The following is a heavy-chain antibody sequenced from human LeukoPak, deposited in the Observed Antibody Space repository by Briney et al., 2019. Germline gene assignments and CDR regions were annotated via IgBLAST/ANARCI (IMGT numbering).Heavy chain of an antibody. CDR2: IYYSGST. Sequence: SETLSLTCTVSGGSISSSSYYWGWIRQPPGKGLEWIGSIYYSGSTYYNPSLKSRVTISVDTSKNQFSLKLSSVTAADTAVYYCAMRYYDYVWGSFVDDYWGQGTLVTVSS. V-gene: IGHV4-39*07. D-gene: IGHD3-16*01. CDR3: AMRYYDYVWGSFVDDY. J-gene: IGHJ4*02. CDR1: GGSISSSSYY.